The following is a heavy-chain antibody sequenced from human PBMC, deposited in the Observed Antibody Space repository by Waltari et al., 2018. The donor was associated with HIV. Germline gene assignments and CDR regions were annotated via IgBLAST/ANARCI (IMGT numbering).Heavy chain of an antibody. V-gene: IGHV1-46*01. J-gene: IGHJ4*02. CDR2: INPRDGRT. CDR3: ARGFSGFDY. Sequence: QVQLVQFGAEVQKPGASVKLSCKASGYPFTKHNMHWVRQAPGQGLEWMGVINPRDGRTVYAQKFQGRVTMTSDTSTSTVYMILSTLRSEDTAVYYCARGFSGFDYWGQGTLVTVSS. CDR1: GYPFTKHN.